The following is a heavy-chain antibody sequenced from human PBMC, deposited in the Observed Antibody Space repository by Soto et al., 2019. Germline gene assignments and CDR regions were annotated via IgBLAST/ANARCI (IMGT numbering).Heavy chain of an antibody. CDR1: GGSFSGYY. CDR3: ARQYSGYDCADY. D-gene: IGHD5-12*01. CDR2: INHSGST. V-gene: IGHV4-34*01. J-gene: IGHJ4*02. Sequence: SETLSLTCAVYGGSFSGYYWSWIRQPPGKGLEWIGEINHSGSTNYNPSLKSRVTISVDTSKNQFSLKLSSVTAADTAVYYCARQYSGYDCADYWGQGTLVTVSS.